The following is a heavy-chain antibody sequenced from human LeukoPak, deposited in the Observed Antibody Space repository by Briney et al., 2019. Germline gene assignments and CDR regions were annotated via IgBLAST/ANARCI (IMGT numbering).Heavy chain of an antibody. V-gene: IGHV1-18*01. D-gene: IGHD3-16*02. J-gene: IGHJ4*02. CDR1: GYTFTSYG. Sequence: ASVKVSCKASGYTFTSYGISWVRQAPGQGLEWMGWISAYNGNTNYAQKLQGRVAMTTDTSTSTAYMELRSLRSDDTAVYYCARVYYDYVWGSYRPEHFDYWGQGTLVTVSS. CDR2: ISAYNGNT. CDR3: ARVYYDYVWGSYRPEHFDY.